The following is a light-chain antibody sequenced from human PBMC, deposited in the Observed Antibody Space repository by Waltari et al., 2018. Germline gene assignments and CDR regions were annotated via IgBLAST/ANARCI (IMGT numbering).Light chain of an antibody. J-gene: IGLJ2*01. CDR1: HLGDTF. CDR3: QAWDTTIVV. Sequence: YELTHPPSVSVSPGQTATIPCSAAHLGDTFVAWYQQKSGQSPVLVIYQDMKRPSGIPERFSGSNSGNTATLTISGTQVDDEADFYCQAWDTTIVVFGGGTKLTVL. V-gene: IGLV3-1*01. CDR2: QDM.